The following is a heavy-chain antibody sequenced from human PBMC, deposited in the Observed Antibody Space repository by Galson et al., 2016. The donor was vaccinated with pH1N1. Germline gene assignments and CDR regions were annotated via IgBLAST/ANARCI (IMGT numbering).Heavy chain of an antibody. CDR2: IYYSGST. CDR1: GASVSSGSGSHY. V-gene: IGHV4-61*01. Sequence: SETLSLTCTVSGASVSSGSGSHYWSWVRQPPGKGLEWIGYIYYSGSTNYNPSLKSRVTISRDTSKNQFSLKLSSVTAADTALYYCAREHNLVVPGEGWYYYSAMDVWGQGTTVTVSS. CDR3: AREHNLVVPGEGWYYYSAMDV. D-gene: IGHD2-2*01. J-gene: IGHJ6*02.